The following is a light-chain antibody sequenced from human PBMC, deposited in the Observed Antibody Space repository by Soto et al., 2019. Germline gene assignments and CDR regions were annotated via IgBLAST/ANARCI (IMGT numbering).Light chain of an antibody. V-gene: IGKV3-11*01. J-gene: IGKJ1*01. CDR2: DAS. CDR3: QQRSNWPWT. CDR1: QSVSRY. Sequence: EIVLTQSPATLSLSPGERATLSCRASQSVSRYLAWYQQKPGQAPRLLIYDASNWATGIPARFSSSGSGTDFTLTISSLEPEDFAVYYCQQRSNWPWTFGQGTKVEIK.